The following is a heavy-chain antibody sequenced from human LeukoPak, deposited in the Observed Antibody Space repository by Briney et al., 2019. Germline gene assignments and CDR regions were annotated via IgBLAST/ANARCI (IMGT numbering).Heavy chain of an antibody. J-gene: IGHJ3*02. V-gene: IGHV4-59*01. CDR3: ARVTYGDYVYDACDI. CDR1: GGSISSYY. D-gene: IGHD4-17*01. CDR2: IYYSGST. Sequence: PAETLSLTCTVSGGSISSYYWSWLRQPPGKGLEWIGYIYYSGSTNYNPSLKSRVTISVDTSKNQFSLKLSSVPAADTAVYYCARVTYGDYVYDACDIWGQGTMVPV.